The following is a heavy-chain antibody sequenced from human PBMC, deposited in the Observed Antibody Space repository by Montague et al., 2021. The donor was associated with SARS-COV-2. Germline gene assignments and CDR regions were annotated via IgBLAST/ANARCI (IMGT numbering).Heavy chain of an antibody. J-gene: IGHJ4*02. V-gene: IGHV2-70*01. CDR3: ARIRDYDILTGSYSGFDY. CDR2: XDWDDDK. D-gene: IGHD3-9*01. CDR1: GFSLSTSGIC. Sequence: PALVKPTQTLTLTCTFSGFSLSTSGICVSWIRQPPGKALVWLALXDWDDDKYYSTSLKTRLTISKDTSKNQVVLTMTNMDPVDTATYYCARIRDYDILTGSYSGFDYWGQGTLVTVSS.